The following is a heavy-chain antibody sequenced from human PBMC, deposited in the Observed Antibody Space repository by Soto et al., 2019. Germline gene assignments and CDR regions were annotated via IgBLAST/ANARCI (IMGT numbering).Heavy chain of an antibody. Sequence: SVKVSCKASGGTFSSYAISWVRQAPGQGLEWMGGIIPIFGTANYAQKFQGRVTITADESTSTAYMELSSLRSGDTAVYYCARDPTTVTTRGLYYYGMDVWGQGTTVTVSS. D-gene: IGHD4-4*01. CDR2: IIPIFGTA. CDR1: GGTFSSYA. J-gene: IGHJ6*02. CDR3: ARDPTTVTTRGLYYYGMDV. V-gene: IGHV1-69*13.